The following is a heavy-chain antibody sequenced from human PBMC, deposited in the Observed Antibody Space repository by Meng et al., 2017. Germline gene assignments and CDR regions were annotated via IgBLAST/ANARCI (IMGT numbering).Heavy chain of an antibody. Sequence: VELGPAVAKGQEPVPPANISSKPSLGFFCNYPIRLIRQPPGQVLEWMLGIIPMFAQAKYTQKIQGIITITANYSTTTAYMELRSLKSEDTAVYYGVKLGNVYGGNSEYWGQGTLVTVSS. V-gene: IGHV1-69*01. CDR1: LGFFCNYP. J-gene: IGHJ4*02. CDR2: IIPMFAQA. CDR3: VKLGNVYGGNSEY. D-gene: IGHD4-23*01.